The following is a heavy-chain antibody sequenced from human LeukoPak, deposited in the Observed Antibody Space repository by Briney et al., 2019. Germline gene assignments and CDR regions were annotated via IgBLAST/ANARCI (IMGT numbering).Heavy chain of an antibody. CDR3: AADQGRIFDY. CDR2: FDPEIGER. V-gene: IGHV1-24*01. Sequence: EASVKVSCKVSGYTLTELSIQWVRQGPGKGLEWMGGFDPEIGERIYAEKFQGRVTMTEDTSTDTAYMELSSLRSEDTAVYCCAADQGRIFDYWGQGTLVSVTS. J-gene: IGHJ4*02. CDR1: GYTLTELS.